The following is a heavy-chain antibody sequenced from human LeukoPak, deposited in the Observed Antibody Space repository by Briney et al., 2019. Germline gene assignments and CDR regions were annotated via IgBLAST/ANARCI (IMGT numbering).Heavy chain of an antibody. CDR1: GGSFSGYY. D-gene: IGHD3-3*01. V-gene: IGHV4-34*01. Sequence: SETLSLTCAVYGGSFSGYYWSWIRQPPGKGLEWIGEINHSGGTNYNPSLKSRVTISVDTSKNQFSLKLSSVTAADTAVYYCARGTPYYDFWSGYPQYYFDYWGQGTLVTVSS. CDR3: ARGTPYYDFWSGYPQYYFDY. CDR2: INHSGGT. J-gene: IGHJ4*02.